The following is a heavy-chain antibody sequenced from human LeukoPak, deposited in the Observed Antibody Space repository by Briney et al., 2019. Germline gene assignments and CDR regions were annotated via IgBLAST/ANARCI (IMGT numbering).Heavy chain of an antibody. J-gene: IGHJ4*02. CDR2: ISGDGSTT. CDR3: ARLDILTGNYYYFNF. Sequence: GGSLRLSCAASGFTFSSYWMHWVRQAPGMGLVWVSRISGDGSTTIYADSVKGRFTISRDNAKNTLYLQMNSLRAEDTAVYYCARLDILTGNYYYFNFWGQGTLVTVSS. V-gene: IGHV3-74*01. D-gene: IGHD3-9*01. CDR1: GFTFSSYW.